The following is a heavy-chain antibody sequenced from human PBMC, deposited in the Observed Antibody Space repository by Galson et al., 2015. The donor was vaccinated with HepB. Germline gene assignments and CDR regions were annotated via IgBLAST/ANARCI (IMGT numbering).Heavy chain of an antibody. CDR1: GFIFTNYG. Sequence: SLRLSCAASGFIFTNYGMAWVRQAPGKGLSWISAISGSGDSIYYAESVKGRFTISRDQSKNTLSLQMNNLRADDSGVYYCASEAPDCGGDCYSEYWGQGVLVTGSS. CDR2: ISGSGDSI. CDR3: ASEAPDCGGDCYSEY. J-gene: IGHJ4*02. V-gene: IGHV3-23*01. D-gene: IGHD2-21*02.